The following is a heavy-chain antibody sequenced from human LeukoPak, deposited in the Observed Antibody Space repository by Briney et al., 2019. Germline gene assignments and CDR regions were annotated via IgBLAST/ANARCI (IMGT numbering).Heavy chain of an antibody. J-gene: IGHJ5*02. V-gene: IGHV4-4*02. CDR3: ARDSYYFGSGSDNTPYNWFDP. Sequence: SGTLSLTCAVSRGXISSNNCWSWVRQPPGKRLEWIAEIYHSGSTNYNPSLKSRVTISVDKSKNQFSLKLSSVTAADTAMYYCARDSYYFGSGSDNTPYNWFDPWGQGTLVTVSS. CDR1: RGXISSNNC. D-gene: IGHD3-10*01. CDR2: IYHSGST.